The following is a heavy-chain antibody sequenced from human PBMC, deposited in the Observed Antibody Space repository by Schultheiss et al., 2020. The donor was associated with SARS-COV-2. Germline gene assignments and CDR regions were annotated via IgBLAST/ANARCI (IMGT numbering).Heavy chain of an antibody. CDR3: ARHVSWLQLAPFDY. Sequence: GESLKISCAASGFTFSSYAMSWVRQAPGKGLEWVSGISGSGGSTYYADSVKGRFTISRDTSKNTLYLQMNSLRAEDTAVYYCARHVSWLQLAPFDYWGQGTLVTVSS. J-gene: IGHJ4*02. V-gene: IGHV3-23*01. CDR2: ISGSGGST. CDR1: GFTFSSYA. D-gene: IGHD5-24*01.